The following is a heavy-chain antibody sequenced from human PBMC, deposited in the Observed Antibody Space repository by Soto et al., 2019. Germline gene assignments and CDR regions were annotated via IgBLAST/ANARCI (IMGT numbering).Heavy chain of an antibody. D-gene: IGHD6-6*01. CDR2: IYPGDSDT. Sequence: GESLKISCNGSGYSFTIYWIGWVRQMPGKGLEWMGIIYPGDSDTRYSPSFQGQVTISADKSISTAYLQWSSLKASDTAMYYCARQVGSSGVYYYGMDVWGQGTTVTVSS. V-gene: IGHV5-51*01. CDR3: ARQVGSSGVYYYGMDV. J-gene: IGHJ6*02. CDR1: GYSFTIYW.